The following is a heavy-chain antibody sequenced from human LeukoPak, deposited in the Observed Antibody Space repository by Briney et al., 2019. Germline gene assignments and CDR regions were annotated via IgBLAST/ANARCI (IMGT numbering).Heavy chain of an antibody. J-gene: IGHJ4*02. Sequence: ASVKVSCKASGYTFTSYYMHWVRQAPGQGLEWMGIINPSGGSTSYAQKFQGRVTMTRDTSTSTVYMELSSLRSEDTAVYYCARGGYYYDSSGYYYGSWGQGTLVTVSS. CDR2: INPSGGST. D-gene: IGHD3-22*01. CDR3: ARGGYYYDSSGYYYGS. V-gene: IGHV1-46*01. CDR1: GYTFTSYY.